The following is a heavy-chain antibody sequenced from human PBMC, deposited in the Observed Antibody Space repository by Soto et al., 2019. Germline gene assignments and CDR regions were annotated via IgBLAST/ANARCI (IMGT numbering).Heavy chain of an antibody. CDR2: IYWDDDK. J-gene: IGHJ5*02. CDR1: GFSLSTNGVG. V-gene: IGHV2-5*02. Sequence: SGPTLVNPTQTLTLTCTFSGFSLSTNGVGVGWIRQPPGKALEWLALIYWDDDKRYSQSLKSRLTITKDTSKNQVVLTMTTMDPVYTATYYCGHRRPPYNCFDPWGQGTQVTVSS. CDR3: GHRRPPYNCFDP.